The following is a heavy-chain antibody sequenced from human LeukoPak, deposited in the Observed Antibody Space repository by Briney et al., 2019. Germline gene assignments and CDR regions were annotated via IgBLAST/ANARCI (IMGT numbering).Heavy chain of an antibody. V-gene: IGHV3-33*01. J-gene: IGHJ5*02. D-gene: IGHD2-2*01. CDR2: IWNDGSNK. Sequence: GGSLRLSCAASGFTFSSYGMHWVRQAPGKGLEWVAVIWNDGSNKYYADSVKGRFTISRDNSKNTLYLQMNSLRAEDTAVYYCARDGIRYCSSTTCFRYNWFDPWGQGTLVTVSS. CDR1: GFTFSSYG. CDR3: ARDGIRYCSSTTCFRYNWFDP.